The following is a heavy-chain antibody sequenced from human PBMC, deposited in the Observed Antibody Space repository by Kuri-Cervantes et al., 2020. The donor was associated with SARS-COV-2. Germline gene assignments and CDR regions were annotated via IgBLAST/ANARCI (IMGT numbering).Heavy chain of an antibody. V-gene: IGHV3-9*01. CDR3: AKDIIAAAGMTTDY. CDR1: GFTFDDYA. CDR2: ISWNSGSI. Sequence: GGSLRLSCAASGFTFDDYAMHWVRQAPGKGLEWVSGISWNSGSIGYADSVKGRFTISRDNAKNSLYLQMNSLRAEDTALYYCAKDIIAAAGMTTDYWGQGTLVTVSS. J-gene: IGHJ4*02. D-gene: IGHD6-13*01.